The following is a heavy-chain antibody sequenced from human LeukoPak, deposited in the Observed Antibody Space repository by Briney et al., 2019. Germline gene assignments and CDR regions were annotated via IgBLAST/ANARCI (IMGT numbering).Heavy chain of an antibody. CDR3: ARIECSSSSYYYYYMDV. Sequence: KVSCKASGYTFTSYWIGWVRQMPGKGLEWMGIIYPGDSDTRYSPSFQGQVTISADKSISTAYLQWSSLKASDTAMYYCARIECSSSSYYYYYMDVWGKGTTVTVSS. CDR2: IYPGDSDT. D-gene: IGHD6-6*01. CDR1: GYTFTSYW. V-gene: IGHV5-51*01. J-gene: IGHJ6*03.